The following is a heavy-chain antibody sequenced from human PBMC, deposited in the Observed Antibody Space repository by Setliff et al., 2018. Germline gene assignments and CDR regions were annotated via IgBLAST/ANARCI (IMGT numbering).Heavy chain of an antibody. CDR2: IYYSGGT. Sequence: SETLSLTCTVSGGSTSTYYWSWIRQPPGKGLEWIGYIYYSGGTNYNPSLRSRVTISVDTSKNQFSLKVSSVTAADTAVYYCARHENDYGDYDDAFDIWGQGTMVTVSS. J-gene: IGHJ3*02. CDR1: GGSTSTYY. V-gene: IGHV4-59*08. CDR3: ARHENDYGDYDDAFDI. D-gene: IGHD4-17*01.